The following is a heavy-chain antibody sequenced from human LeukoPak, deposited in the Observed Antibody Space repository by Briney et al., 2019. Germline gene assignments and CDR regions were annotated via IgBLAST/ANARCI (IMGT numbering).Heavy chain of an antibody. V-gene: IGHV1-18*01. CDR2: ISAYNGNI. Sequence: GASVKVSCKASGYTFISYGITWVRQAPGQGLEWLGWISAYNGNIDYAQKLQGRVTLTTDTSTSTAYMEVRSLRSDDTAVCYCASMSGYYPSYYFDYWGQGTLVTVPS. CDR1: GYTFISYG. D-gene: IGHD3-3*01. CDR3: ASMSGYYPSYYFDY. J-gene: IGHJ4*02.